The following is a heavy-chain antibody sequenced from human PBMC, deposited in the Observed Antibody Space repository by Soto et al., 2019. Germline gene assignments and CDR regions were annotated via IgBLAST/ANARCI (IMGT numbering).Heavy chain of an antibody. CDR3: ARGRIIVAGGFDP. CDR1: RYTFTSCD. Sequence: QVQLVQCGAEVKKPGASVKVSCRASRYTFTSCDIIWVRQATGQGLEWMGWMNPSTGNTDSAEKFQGRLTMTRNTSISTVYMELSSLSFEDTAVYYCARGRIIVAGGFDPWGQGTLVTVSS. CDR2: MNPSTGNT. V-gene: IGHV1-8*01. J-gene: IGHJ5*02. D-gene: IGHD6-19*01.